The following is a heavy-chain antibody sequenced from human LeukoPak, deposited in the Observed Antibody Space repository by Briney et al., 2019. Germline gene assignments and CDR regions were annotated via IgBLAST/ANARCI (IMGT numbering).Heavy chain of an antibody. CDR2: IHSSGTVK. CDR1: RFPFSIYE. CDR3: ALLTVASDFDY. D-gene: IGHD5-12*01. J-gene: IGHJ4*02. V-gene: IGHV3-48*03. Sequence: PGGSLRLSCVVSRFPFSIYEMNWVRQAPGKGLEWVSNIHSSGTVKYYSDSVKGRFSISRDNAKSSLYLQMNSLRVEDTAVYYCALLTVASDFDYWSQGALVTVSS.